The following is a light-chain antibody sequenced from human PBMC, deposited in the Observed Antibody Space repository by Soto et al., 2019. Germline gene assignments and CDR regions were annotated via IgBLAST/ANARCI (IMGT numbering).Light chain of an antibody. J-gene: IGLJ2*01. CDR2: EVS. V-gene: IGLV2-8*01. CDR1: SSDVGGYNY. Sequence: QSALTQPPSASGSPGQSVTISCTGTSSDVGGYNYVSWYQQHPGKAPKLMIYEVSKRPSAVPDRFSGSKSGNTASLTVSGRQAEDEADYYCSSYAGSHVVFGGGTKVTVL. CDR3: SSYAGSHVV.